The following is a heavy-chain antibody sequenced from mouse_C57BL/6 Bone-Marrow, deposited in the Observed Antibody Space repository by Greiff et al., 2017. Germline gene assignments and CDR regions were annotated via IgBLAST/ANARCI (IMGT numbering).Heavy chain of an antibody. Sequence: QVQLQQSGPELVKPGASVKISCKASGYAFSSSWMNWVKQRPGKGLEWIGRIYPGDGDTNYNGKFKGKATLTADKSSSTAYMQLSSLTSEDSAVDFCARGGNCEFAYWGQGTLVTVSA. CDR3: ARGGNCEFAY. D-gene: IGHD2-1*01. CDR1: GYAFSSSW. CDR2: IYPGDGDT. V-gene: IGHV1-82*01. J-gene: IGHJ3*01.